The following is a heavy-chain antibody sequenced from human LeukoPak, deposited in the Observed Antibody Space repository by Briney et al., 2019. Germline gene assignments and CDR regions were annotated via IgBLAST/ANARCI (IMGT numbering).Heavy chain of an antibody. Sequence: GGSLRLSCAASGLTFSNFAMSWVRQAPGKGLEWVSAISGSGGSTYYADSVKGRITISRDNSKNTLYLQMNSLRAEDTAVYYCAKGVGYCSGGSCQQFDYWGQGTLVTVSS. CDR1: GLTFSNFA. J-gene: IGHJ4*02. D-gene: IGHD2-15*01. CDR2: ISGSGGST. V-gene: IGHV3-23*01. CDR3: AKGVGYCSGGSCQQFDY.